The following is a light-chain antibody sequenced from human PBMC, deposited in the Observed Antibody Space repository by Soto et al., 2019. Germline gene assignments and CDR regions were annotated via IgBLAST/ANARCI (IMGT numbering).Light chain of an antibody. V-gene: IGKV4-1*01. J-gene: IGKJ4*01. CDR1: QSVLSSSNNKNF. CDR3: QKYYGAPLT. CDR2: WAS. Sequence: DIVMTQSPDSLAVSLGERATINCKSSQSVLSSSNNKNFLGWYQQRPVQPPKLLIYWASTRESGVPDRFTGSGSGTDFTLTSSSLQAEDVAVYYCQKYYGAPLTFGGGTKVDIK.